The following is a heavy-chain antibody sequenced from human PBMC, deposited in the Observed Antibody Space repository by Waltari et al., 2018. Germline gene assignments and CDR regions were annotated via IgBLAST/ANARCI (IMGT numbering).Heavy chain of an antibody. CDR1: GFSFKTFG. CDR3: ARDSTGFLYYYHGMDV. Sequence: QLVESGGGVVQPGGSLTLSCAASGFSFKTFGMHWVRQAPGKGLGWVAVIWYDGSKEDDVESVKGRFTSSRDNSKNTLYLQMSSLRVEDTAVYYCARDSTGFLYYYHGMDVWGQGTTVTVSS. J-gene: IGHJ6*02. D-gene: IGHD3-9*01. V-gene: IGHV3-33*01. CDR2: IWYDGSKE.